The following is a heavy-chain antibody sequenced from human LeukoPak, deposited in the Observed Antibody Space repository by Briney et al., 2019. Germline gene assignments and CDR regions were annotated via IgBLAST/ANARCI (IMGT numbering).Heavy chain of an antibody. Sequence: PGGSLRLSCAASGFTFSSHWMTWVRQAPGKGLEWVAFIRSDGSNKYYADSVKGRFTISRDNSKNTLYLQLDSLGAEDTAVYYCAKDRGVGFGEVWGQGTLVTVSS. V-gene: IGHV3-30*02. CDR1: GFTFSSHW. J-gene: IGHJ4*02. D-gene: IGHD3-10*01. CDR3: AKDRGVGFGEV. CDR2: IRSDGSNK.